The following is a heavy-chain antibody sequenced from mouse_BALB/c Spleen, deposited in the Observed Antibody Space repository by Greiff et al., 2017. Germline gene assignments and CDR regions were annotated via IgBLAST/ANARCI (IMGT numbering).Heavy chain of an antibody. J-gene: IGHJ4*01. Sequence: EVQGVESGGGLVKPGGSLKLSCAASGFTFSDYYMYWVRQTPEKRLEWVATISDGGSYTYYPDSVKGRFTISRDNAKNNLYLQMSSLKSEDTAMYYCARDGDYYGSLYAMDYWGQGTSVTVSS. D-gene: IGHD1-1*01. CDR1: GFTFSDYY. V-gene: IGHV5-4*02. CDR2: ISDGGSYT. CDR3: ARDGDYYGSLYAMDY.